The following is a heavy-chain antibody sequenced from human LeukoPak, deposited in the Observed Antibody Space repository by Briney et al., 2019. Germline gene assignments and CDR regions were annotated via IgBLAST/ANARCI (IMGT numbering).Heavy chain of an antibody. J-gene: IGHJ4*02. Sequence: PSETLSLTCTVSGGSISSYYWSWIRQPPGKGLEWIGYIYYSGSTNYNPSLKSRVTISVDTSKNQFSLKLSSVTAADTAVYYCARRLDYGDYGYWGQGTLVTVSS. V-gene: IGHV4-59*01. CDR3: ARRLDYGDYGY. D-gene: IGHD4-17*01. CDR1: GGSISSYY. CDR2: IYYSGST.